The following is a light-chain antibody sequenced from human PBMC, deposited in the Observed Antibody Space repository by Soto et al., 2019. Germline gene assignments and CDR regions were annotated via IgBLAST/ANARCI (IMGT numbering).Light chain of an antibody. CDR2: GAS. CDR3: QQYGSSPLT. Sequence: EIVLTQSPGTLSLSPGERATLSCRASQSVSSSYLAWYQQKPGQAPRLLIYGASSRATGNPDRFSGSGSGTDFTLTISRLEPEDFAVYYCQQYGSSPLTFGQGTKLEIK. V-gene: IGKV3-20*01. CDR1: QSVSSSY. J-gene: IGKJ2*01.